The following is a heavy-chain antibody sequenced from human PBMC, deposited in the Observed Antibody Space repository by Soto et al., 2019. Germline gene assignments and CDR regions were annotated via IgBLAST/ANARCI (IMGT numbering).Heavy chain of an antibody. J-gene: IGHJ6*02. CDR2: IRSKANSYAT. V-gene: IGHV3-73*01. CDR3: TRLEQWLVKGNETDGASYYYYGMDV. Sequence: EVQLVESGGGLVQPGGSLKLSCAASGFTFSGSAMHWVRQASGKGLEWVGRIRSKANSYATAYAASVKGRFTISRDDSKNTAYLQMNSLKTEDTAVYYCTRLEQWLVKGNETDGASYYYYGMDVWGQGTTVTVSS. CDR1: GFTFSGSA. D-gene: IGHD6-19*01.